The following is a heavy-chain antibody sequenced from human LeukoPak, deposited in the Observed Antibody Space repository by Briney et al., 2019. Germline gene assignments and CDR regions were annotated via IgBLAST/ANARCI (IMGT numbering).Heavy chain of an antibody. CDR1: GFTFSTSA. D-gene: IGHD3-10*01. J-gene: IGHJ4*02. CDR2: ISGSGGGT. Sequence: GGSPRLSCAASGFTFSTSAMSWVRQAPGKGLEWVSTISGSGGGTYYADSVKGRFTISRDNSKNTLYLQLNSLRAEDTAIYYCAKTVYYSPRYSFDYWGQGTLVTVSS. V-gene: IGHV3-23*01. CDR3: AKTVYYSPRYSFDY.